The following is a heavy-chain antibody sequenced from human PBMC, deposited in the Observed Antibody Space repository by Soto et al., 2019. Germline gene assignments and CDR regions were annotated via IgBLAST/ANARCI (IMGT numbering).Heavy chain of an antibody. CDR2: ISYDGSNK. D-gene: IGHD1-26*01. J-gene: IGHJ6*02. V-gene: IGHV3-30*18. Sequence: LRLSCAGSGFTFSSYAMHWVRQAPGKGLEWVAVISYDGSNKYYADSVKGRFTISRDNSKNTLYLQMSSLRAEDTAVYYCANSLEANYYYGMDVWGQGTTVTVSS. CDR3: ANSLEANYYYGMDV. CDR1: GFTFSSYA.